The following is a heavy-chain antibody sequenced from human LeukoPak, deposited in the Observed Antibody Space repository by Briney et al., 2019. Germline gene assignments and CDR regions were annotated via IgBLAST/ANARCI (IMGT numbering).Heavy chain of an antibody. CDR1: GFTFSSDY. CDR2: RWYDGSKK. J-gene: IGHJ6*02. CDR3: ARDPKGGSGTYFSSSYYYRLDV. D-gene: IGHD3-10*01. V-gene: IGHV3-33*01. Sequence: AESLRLSCAASGFTFSSDYMQWGRQAPGKRRRGRSIRWYDGSKKLFDGSVKGRLSISRDNSKNTLYLDMNRLTLDDTAVYSCARDPKGGSGTYFSSSYYYRLDVWGQGTTVVVSS.